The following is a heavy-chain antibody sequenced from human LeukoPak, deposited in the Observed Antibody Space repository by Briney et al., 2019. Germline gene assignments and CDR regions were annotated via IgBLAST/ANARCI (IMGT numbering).Heavy chain of an antibody. Sequence: ASVKVSCKASGYTFTSYDINWVRQATGQGLEWMGWMNPNSGNTGYAQEFQGRVTMTKNTSISTAYMELSSLRSEDTAVYYCARGYYDSTPDYWGQGTLVTVSS. D-gene: IGHD3-22*01. V-gene: IGHV1-8*01. CDR3: ARGYYDSTPDY. CDR1: GYTFTSYD. CDR2: MNPNSGNT. J-gene: IGHJ4*02.